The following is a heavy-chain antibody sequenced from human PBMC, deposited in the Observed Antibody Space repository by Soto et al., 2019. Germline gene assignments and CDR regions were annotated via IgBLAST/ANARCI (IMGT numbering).Heavy chain of an antibody. CDR2: IYYSGST. V-gene: IGHV4-59*01. CDR1: GGSISSYY. CDR3: ARDWYSSSWGYYYGMDV. Sequence: SETLSLTCPVSGGSISSYYWTWVRQPPGKGLEWIGYIYYSGSTNYNPSLKSRVTISVDTSRYQFSLKLNSVTAADTAVYYCARDWYSSSWGYYYGMDVWGQWITVTVS. J-gene: IGHJ6*02. D-gene: IGHD6-13*01.